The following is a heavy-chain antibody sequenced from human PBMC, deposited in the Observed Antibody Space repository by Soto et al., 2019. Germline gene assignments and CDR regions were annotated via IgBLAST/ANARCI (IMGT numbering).Heavy chain of an antibody. D-gene: IGHD6-13*01. CDR1: GFSLTTSGVG. V-gene: IGHV2-5*02. CDR2: IYWDDDK. Sequence: HITLKESGPPLVEPTQTLTLTCAFSGFSLTTSGVGVGWIRQPPGKALEWLAFIYWDDDKRYSPSLKTRLTIIKDTSINQVVLIMTNIDPLDTATYYCAYRQEYRGSWDSGWFDPWGQGTLVTVSS. J-gene: IGHJ5*02. CDR3: AYRQEYRGSWDSGWFDP.